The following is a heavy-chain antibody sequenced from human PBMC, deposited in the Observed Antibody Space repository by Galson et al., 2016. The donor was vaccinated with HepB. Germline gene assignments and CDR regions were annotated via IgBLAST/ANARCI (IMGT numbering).Heavy chain of an antibody. V-gene: IGHV3-33*01. CDR2: IWYDGSNK. Sequence: SLRLSCAASGFTFSSYGMHWVRQAPGKGLEWVAVIWYDGSNKYYADSVKGRFTISRDNSKNTLYLQMNSLRAEDTAVYYCARDRMITFGVVIVDAFDIWGQGTMVTVSS. CDR1: GFTFSSYG. J-gene: IGHJ3*02. D-gene: IGHD3-16*02. CDR3: ARDRMITFGVVIVDAFDI.